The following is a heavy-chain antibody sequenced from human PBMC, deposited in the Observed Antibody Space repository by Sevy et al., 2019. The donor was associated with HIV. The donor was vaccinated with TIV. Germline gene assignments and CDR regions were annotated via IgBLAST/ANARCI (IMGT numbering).Heavy chain of an antibody. CDR1: GGSFSGYY. CDR3: ARAARGDTDYYYGMDV. Sequence: SETLSLTCAVYGGSFSGYYWSWIRQPPGKGLEWIGEINHSGSTNYNPSLKSRVTISVDTSKNQFSLKLSSVTAADTAVYYCARAARGDTDYYYGMDVWGQRTTVTVSS. CDR2: INHSGST. D-gene: IGHD2-21*01. V-gene: IGHV4-34*01. J-gene: IGHJ6*02.